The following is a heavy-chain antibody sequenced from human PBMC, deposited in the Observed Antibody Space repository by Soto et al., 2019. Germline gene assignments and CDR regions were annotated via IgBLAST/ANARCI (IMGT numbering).Heavy chain of an antibody. J-gene: IGHJ4*02. CDR2: IFYSGST. CDR3: ANSYGDYVYD. Sequence: PSETLSLTCTVSGGSISSSSYYWGWIRQPPGKGLEWIGSIFYSGSTYYNPSLKSRVTISVDTSKNQFSLKLSSVTAADTAVYYCANSYGDYVYDWGQGTLVTVSS. CDR1: GGSISSSSYY. D-gene: IGHD4-17*01. V-gene: IGHV4-39*01.